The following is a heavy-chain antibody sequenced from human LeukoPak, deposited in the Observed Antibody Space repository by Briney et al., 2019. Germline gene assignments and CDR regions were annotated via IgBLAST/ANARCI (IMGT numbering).Heavy chain of an antibody. Sequence: ASVKVSCKASGGTISCYAFSWVRQAPGHGLEWMGGIIPIFGTARYAQKFQGRVTITADESTSTAFMELSSLRSEDTAVYYCATFFDSSSSRHFDYWGQGTLVTVSS. D-gene: IGHD6-6*01. V-gene: IGHV1-69*01. CDR1: GGTISCYA. J-gene: IGHJ4*02. CDR2: IIPIFGTA. CDR3: ATFFDSSSSRHFDY.